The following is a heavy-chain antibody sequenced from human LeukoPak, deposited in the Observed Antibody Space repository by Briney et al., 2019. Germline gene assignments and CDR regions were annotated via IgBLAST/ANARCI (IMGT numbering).Heavy chain of an antibody. V-gene: IGHV1-18*01. CDR2: ISAYNGNT. CDR1: GYTFTSYG. D-gene: IGHD2-8*01. Sequence: ASVKVSCKASGYTFTSYGISWVRQAPGQGLEWMGWISAYNGNTNYAQKLQGRVTMTTDTSPTTTYTELRSLRSAHTAVYYGAGGVMVSGGGFDYWGQGTLVTVSS. CDR3: AGGVMVSGGGFDY. J-gene: IGHJ4*02.